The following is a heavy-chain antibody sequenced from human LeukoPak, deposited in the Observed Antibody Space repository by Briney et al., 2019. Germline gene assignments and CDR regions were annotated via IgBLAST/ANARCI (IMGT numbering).Heavy chain of an antibody. D-gene: IGHD2-2*01. J-gene: IGHJ4*02. CDR1: GFTFSSYS. Sequence: GGSLRLSCEASGFTFSSYSMNWVRQAPGKGLEWVSSISSSSSYIYYADSVKGRFTISRDNAKNSLYLQMNSLRAEDTAVYYCARDLLYCSSTSCYLDYWGQGTLVTVSS. CDR3: ARDLLYCSSTSCYLDY. CDR2: ISSSSSYI. V-gene: IGHV3-21*01.